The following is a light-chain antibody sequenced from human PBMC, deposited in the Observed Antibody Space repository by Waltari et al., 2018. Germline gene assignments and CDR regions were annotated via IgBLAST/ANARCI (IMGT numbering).Light chain of an antibody. CDR3: ATWDDSLNGQVV. J-gene: IGLJ2*01. V-gene: IGLV1-44*01. Sequence: QSVLTQPPSASGTPGQGVTISCSGSSSNIGRNTLSWSQQLPGTAPKLVVYFNNQRPSGVPDRFSGSKSDTSASLAIGGLQSEDEADYYCATWDDSLNGQVVFGGGTKLTVL. CDR2: FNN. CDR1: SSNIGRNT.